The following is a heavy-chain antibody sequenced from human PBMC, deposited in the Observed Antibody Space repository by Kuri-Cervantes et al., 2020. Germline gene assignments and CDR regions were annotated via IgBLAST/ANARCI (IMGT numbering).Heavy chain of an antibody. D-gene: IGHD5-18*01. V-gene: IGHV3-21*01. J-gene: IGHJ4*02. CDR3: TRLAILNSAWAYDY. Sequence: GESLKISCAASGFTFSSYSMNWVRQAPGKGLEWVSSISSSSSYIYYADSVKGRFTISRDNAKNSLYLQMNSVRAEDTAIYYCTRLAILNSAWAYDYWGQGALVTVSS. CDR1: GFTFSSYS. CDR2: ISSSSSYI.